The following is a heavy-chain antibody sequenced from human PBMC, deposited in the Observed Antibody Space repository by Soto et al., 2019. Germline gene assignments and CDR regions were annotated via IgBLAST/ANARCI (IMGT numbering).Heavy chain of an antibody. V-gene: IGHV4-30-4*02. Sequence: SETLSLTCTVSGGSISSDDYYWSWIRQPPGKGLEWIAYIYYSGSTYYNPSLKSRVAISLGTSRNQFSLKLSSVTAADTAVYYCARSYCSGGSCYLLGYYGMDVWGQGTTVTVSS. D-gene: IGHD2-15*01. CDR2: IYYSGST. CDR3: ARSYCSGGSCYLLGYYGMDV. J-gene: IGHJ6*02. CDR1: GGSISSDDYY.